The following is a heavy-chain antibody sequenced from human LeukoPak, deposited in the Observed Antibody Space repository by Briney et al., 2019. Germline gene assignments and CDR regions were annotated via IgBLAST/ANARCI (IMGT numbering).Heavy chain of an antibody. CDR1: GFTFSSYW. CDR3: ARDLNY. V-gene: IGHV3-74*01. J-gene: IGHJ4*02. CDR2: IFGDGSST. Sequence: GGSLRLSCLASGFTFSSYWMHWVRQAPGKGLVWVSRIFGDGSSTSYADSVKGRFTISRDNAKNTLYLQMNSLRAEDTAVYYCARDLNYWGQGTLVTPSA.